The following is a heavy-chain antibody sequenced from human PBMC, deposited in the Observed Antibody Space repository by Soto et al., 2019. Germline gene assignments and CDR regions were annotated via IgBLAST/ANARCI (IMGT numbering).Heavy chain of an antibody. V-gene: IGHV1-18*01. J-gene: IGHJ4*02. D-gene: IGHD6-13*01. CDR2: ISAYNGNT. CDR3: ARDYLLYNSSWALAHFDY. Sequence: QVQLVQAGAEVKKPGASVKVSCKASGYTFTSYGISWVRQDPGQGLEWMGWISAYNGNTNYAQKLQGRVTMTTDTSTGATYMELGNLGSGGTGVDYWARDYLLYNSSWALAHFDYWGQGTLVTVSS. CDR1: GYTFTSYG.